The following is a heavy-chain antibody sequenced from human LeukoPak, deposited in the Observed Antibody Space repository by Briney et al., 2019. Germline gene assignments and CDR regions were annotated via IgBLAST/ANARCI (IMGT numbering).Heavy chain of an antibody. CDR3: ARALWFGETFPAY. Sequence: GGSLRLSCAASGFTFSSYRMNWVRQAPGKGLEWVSYISSSSSTIYYADSVKGRFTISRDNAKNTLYLQMNSLRAEDTAVSYCARALWFGETFPAYWGQGTLVTVSS. CDR1: GFTFSSYR. V-gene: IGHV3-48*01. D-gene: IGHD3-10*01. CDR2: ISSSSSTI. J-gene: IGHJ4*02.